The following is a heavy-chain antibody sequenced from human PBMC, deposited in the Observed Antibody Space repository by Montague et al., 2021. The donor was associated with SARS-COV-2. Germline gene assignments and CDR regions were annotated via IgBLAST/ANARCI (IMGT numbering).Heavy chain of an antibody. CDR3: AKDPHYDFWSGYYLDY. J-gene: IGHJ4*02. CDR1: GFTFSSYA. CDR2: IYSGGSST. D-gene: IGHD3-3*01. V-gene: IGHV3-23*03. Sequence: SLRLSCAASGFTFSSYAMSWVRQAPGKGLEWVSVIYSGGSSTYYADSVKGRFTISRDNSKNTLYLQMNSLRAEDTAVYYCAKDPHYDFWSGYYLDYWGQGTLVTVSS.